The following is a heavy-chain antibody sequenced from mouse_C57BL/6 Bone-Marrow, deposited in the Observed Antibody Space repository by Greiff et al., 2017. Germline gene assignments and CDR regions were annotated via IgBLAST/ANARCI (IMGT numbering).Heavy chain of an antibody. J-gene: IGHJ4*01. CDR2: IYPGSGST. Sequence: QVQLQQPGAELVKPGASVKMSCKASGYTFTSYWITWVKQRPGQGLEWIGDIYPGSGSTNYNEKFKSKATMTVDTSSSTAYMELSSLTSEDSAVYYCARRGRDGYYDAMDYWGQGTSVTVSS. V-gene: IGHV1-55*01. D-gene: IGHD2-3*01. CDR1: GYTFTSYW. CDR3: ARRGRDGYYDAMDY.